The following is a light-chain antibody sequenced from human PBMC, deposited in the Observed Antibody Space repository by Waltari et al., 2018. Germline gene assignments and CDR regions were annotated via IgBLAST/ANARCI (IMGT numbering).Light chain of an antibody. V-gene: IGLV2-14*01. CDR2: DVS. CDR3: KSYTSSSTWV. J-gene: IGLJ3*02. CDR1: SSDIGRYNY. Sequence: QSALTQPASVSGSPGQSITISCTGTSSDIGRYNYVSWYQQHPGKPPKVMIYDVSDRPSGVSNRFSGSKSGNTASLTISGLQAEDEADYYCKSYTSSSTWVFGGGTKLTVL.